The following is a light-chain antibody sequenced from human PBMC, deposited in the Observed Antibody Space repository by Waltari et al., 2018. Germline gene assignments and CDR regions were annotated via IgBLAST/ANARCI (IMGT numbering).Light chain of an antibody. CDR1: SSDVGSYNS. J-gene: IGLJ1*01. V-gene: IGLV2-8*01. Sequence: QSALTQPPSASGSPGQSVTISCTGTSSDVGSYNSVSCYQHHPGKVPKLMIYEVSRRPSGVPDRFSGSKSGNTASLTVSGLQAEDEADYYCSSYAGSNNLGLCVFGTGTKVTVL. CDR2: EVS. CDR3: SSYAGSNNLGLCV.